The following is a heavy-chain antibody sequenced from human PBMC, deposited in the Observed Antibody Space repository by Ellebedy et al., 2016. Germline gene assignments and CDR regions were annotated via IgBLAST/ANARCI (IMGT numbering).Heavy chain of an antibody. J-gene: IGHJ4*02. Sequence: GESLKISXGASGFTFNTFFMGWVRQAPGKGLEWVATIVFSGTATYYSDSLKGRFIVSRDNAKNSLFLQMNSLRVEDTAVYYCARDGSEWSRDYWGQGTLVTVSS. D-gene: IGHD3-3*01. CDR2: IVFSGTAT. CDR1: GFTFNTFF. CDR3: ARDGSEWSRDY. V-gene: IGHV3-21*01.